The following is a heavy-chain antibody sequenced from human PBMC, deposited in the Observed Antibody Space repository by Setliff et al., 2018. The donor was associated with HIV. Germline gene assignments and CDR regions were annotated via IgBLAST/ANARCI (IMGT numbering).Heavy chain of an antibody. V-gene: IGHV4-4*07. D-gene: IGHD3-10*01. CDR3: ARSIHGGGSEPFDT. J-gene: IGHJ5*02. CDR2: IYDSGST. Sequence: SETLSLTCTSSGGSISGFYWNWIRQSAGKGLQWIGRIYDSGSTKYNPSLEDRVTMSVDTSNNQFSLSLRSVTAADTAIYYCARSIHGGGSEPFDTWGQGILVTVSS. CDR1: GGSISGFY.